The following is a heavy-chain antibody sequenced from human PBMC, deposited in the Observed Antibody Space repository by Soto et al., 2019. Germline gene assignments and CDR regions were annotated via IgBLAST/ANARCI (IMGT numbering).Heavy chain of an antibody. J-gene: IGHJ5*02. CDR3: ARSTSILRSTNWLDP. CDR1: VVSFSGYY. Sequence: PSETLALTCAVYVVSFSGYYWSCIRHPPGKGLEWIGEINHSGSTNYNPSLKSRVTISVDTSKNQFSLKLSSVTAADTAVYYCARSTSILRSTNWLDPWGQGTLVTVPQ. D-gene: IGHD3-9*01. CDR2: INHSGST. V-gene: IGHV4-34*01.